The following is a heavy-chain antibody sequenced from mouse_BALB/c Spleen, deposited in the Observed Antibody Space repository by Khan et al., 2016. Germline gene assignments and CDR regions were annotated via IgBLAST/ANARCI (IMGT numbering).Heavy chain of an antibody. D-gene: IGHD2-4*01. CDR1: GFSLTGFS. J-gene: IGHJ3*01. V-gene: IGHV2-6-7*01. CDR3: ASDYDCEGGFAY. Sequence: VQLVESGPGLVAPSQSLSITCTVSGFSLTGFSVNWVRQPPGKALEWLGMIWGDGSTAYNSGLKSRLSFSKDDSKSQVFLNMNSLQTAETARYCWASDYDCEGGFAYWGQGTMVTVSA. CDR2: IWGDGST.